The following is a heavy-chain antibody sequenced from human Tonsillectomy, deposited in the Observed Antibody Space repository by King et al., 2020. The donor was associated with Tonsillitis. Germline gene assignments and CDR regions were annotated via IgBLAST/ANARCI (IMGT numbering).Heavy chain of an antibody. CDR1: GFTFSSYS. Sequence: VQLVESGGGLVKPGGSLRLSCAASGFTFSSYSMNWVRQTPGKGLEWVSSISSRSDYIYYADSVKGRFTISRDNAKNSLYLQMNSLRAEDTAVYYCARDDFVWGAYRPEADDVWGRGTMVTVSS. CDR2: ISSRSDYI. D-gene: IGHD3-16*02. J-gene: IGHJ3*01. V-gene: IGHV3-21*06. CDR3: ARDDFVWGAYRPEADDV.